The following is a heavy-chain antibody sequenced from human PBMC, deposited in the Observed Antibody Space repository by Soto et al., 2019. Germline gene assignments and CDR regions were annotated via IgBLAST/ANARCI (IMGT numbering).Heavy chain of an antibody. CDR1: GYTFTSYG. Sequence: ASVKVSCKXSGYTFTSYGISWVRQAPGQGLEWMGWISAYNGNTNYAQKLQGRVTMTTDTSTSTAYMELRSLRSDDTAVYYCATTAGEDNWFDPWGQGTLVTVSS. D-gene: IGHD3-10*01. J-gene: IGHJ5*02. CDR3: ATTAGEDNWFDP. V-gene: IGHV1-18*01. CDR2: ISAYNGNT.